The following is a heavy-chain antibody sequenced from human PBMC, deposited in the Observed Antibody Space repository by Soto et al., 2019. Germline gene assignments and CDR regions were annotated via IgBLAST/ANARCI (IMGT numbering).Heavy chain of an antibody. CDR1: GYTFTSYG. Sequence: QVQLVQSGCEVKKPGASVKVSCRASGYTFTSYGISWVRQAPGQGLEWLGWTSASMVTNYAQKFQGRVTMTTDTSTSTAYMALRSLRFDDTDVYYCALDSSGRAIFDSWGQGTLVTVSS. J-gene: IGHJ4*02. V-gene: IGHV1-18*01. CDR3: ALDSSGRAIFDS. CDR2: TSASMVT. D-gene: IGHD6-19*01.